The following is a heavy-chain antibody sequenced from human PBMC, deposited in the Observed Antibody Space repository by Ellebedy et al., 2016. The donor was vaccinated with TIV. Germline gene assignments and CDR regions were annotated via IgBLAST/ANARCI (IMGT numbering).Heavy chain of an antibody. CDR3: ARDSPNDWGNFDL. CDR1: GHTLMELS. D-gene: IGHD3-16*01. J-gene: IGHJ2*01. CDR2: ISGYYGNT. Sequence: ASVKVSCKVSGHTLMELSMHWVRQAPGQGLEYMGWISGYYGNTNYAQNLQGRVTMTTDTSTSTAYMELRSLRSDDTAVYYCARDSPNDWGNFDLWGRGTLVIVSS. V-gene: IGHV1-18*01.